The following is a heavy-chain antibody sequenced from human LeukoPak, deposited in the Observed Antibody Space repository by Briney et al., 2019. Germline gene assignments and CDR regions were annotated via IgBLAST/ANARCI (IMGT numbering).Heavy chain of an antibody. D-gene: IGHD3-22*01. Sequence: SVKVSCKASGGTFSSYAISWVRQAPGQGLEWMGGIIPIFGTANYAQKFQGRVTMTRDTSTSTVYMELSSLRSEDTAVYYCRTDYYDSSGYGMDVWGQGTTVTVSS. J-gene: IGHJ6*02. V-gene: IGHV1-69*05. CDR2: IIPIFGTA. CDR3: RTDYYDSSGYGMDV. CDR1: GGTFSSYA.